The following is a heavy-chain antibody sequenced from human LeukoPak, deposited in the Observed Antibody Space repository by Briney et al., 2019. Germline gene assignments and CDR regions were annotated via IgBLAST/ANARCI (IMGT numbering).Heavy chain of an antibody. CDR2: IRRKANGYAT. CDR3: TRPTPSARGYNLRDY. Sequence: PGGSLRLSCAASGFTFSGSAMHWVRQASGKGLEWVGRIRRKANGYATAYAASVKGRFTISRDDSKNTAYLQMNSLKTEDTAVYYCTRPTPSARGYNLRDYLGQGTLLTVSS. V-gene: IGHV3-73*01. J-gene: IGHJ4*02. CDR1: GFTFSGSA. D-gene: IGHD5-24*01.